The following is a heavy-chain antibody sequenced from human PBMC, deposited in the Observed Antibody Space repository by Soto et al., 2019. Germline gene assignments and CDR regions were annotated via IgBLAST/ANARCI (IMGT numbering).Heavy chain of an antibody. CDR3: VKDRYVDY. J-gene: IGHJ4*02. Sequence: GGSLRLSCSVSGFTFSSYAMHWVRQAPGKGLEYVASISSEGASTYYADSVKGRFIISRDNSKNTLYLQMSSLRAEDTAVCYCVKDRYVDYWGQGILVTVSS. CDR2: ISSEGAST. V-gene: IGHV3-64D*06. CDR1: GFTFSSYA.